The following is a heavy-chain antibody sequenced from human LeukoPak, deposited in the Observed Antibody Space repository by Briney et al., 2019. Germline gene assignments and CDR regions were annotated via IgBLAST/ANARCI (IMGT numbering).Heavy chain of an antibody. J-gene: IGHJ4*02. CDR3: ARPNTQQQLSTFDY. D-gene: IGHD1-1*01. V-gene: IGHV4-39*01. CDR2: IQYSGST. CDR1: GGSISSSSYY. Sequence: KVSETLCLTCTVSGGSISSSSYYWGWIRQPPGKGLQWIGSIQYSGSTYYNPPLNSRVTISVDTSKNQFSLKVSSVTAADTAVYYCARPNTQQQLSTFDYWGQGTLVTVSS.